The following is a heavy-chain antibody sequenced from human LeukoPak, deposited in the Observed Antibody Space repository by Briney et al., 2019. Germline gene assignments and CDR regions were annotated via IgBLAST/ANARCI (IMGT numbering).Heavy chain of an antibody. D-gene: IGHD3-22*01. CDR2: IYYSGST. V-gene: IGHV4-39*07. CDR3: ARDLQTYYDSSEGTNAFDI. J-gene: IGHJ3*02. Sequence: SEILSLTCAVYGGSISSSSYYWGWIRQPPGKGLEWIGSIYYSGSTYYNPSLKSRVTISVDTSKNQFSLKLSSVTAADTAVYYCARDLQTYYDSSEGTNAFDIWGQGTMVTVSS. CDR1: GGSISSSSYY.